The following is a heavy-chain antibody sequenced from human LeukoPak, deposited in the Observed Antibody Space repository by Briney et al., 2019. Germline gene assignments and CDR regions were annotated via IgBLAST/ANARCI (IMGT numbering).Heavy chain of an antibody. Sequence: GGSLRLSCAASGFSVSNNYMTWVRQAPGKGLEWVSVIYTGGSTYYADSVKGRFTISRDNSKNTLYLQMNSLRAEDTAVYYCARGHHSESYKADYWGQGTLVTVSS. J-gene: IGHJ4*02. CDR1: GFSVSNNY. D-gene: IGHD3-10*01. CDR2: IYTGGST. CDR3: ARGHHSESYKADY. V-gene: IGHV3-53*01.